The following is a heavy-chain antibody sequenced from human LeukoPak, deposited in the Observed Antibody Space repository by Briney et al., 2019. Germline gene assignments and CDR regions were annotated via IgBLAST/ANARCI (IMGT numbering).Heavy chain of an antibody. CDR2: IYYSGST. V-gene: IGHV4-39*01. CDR3: ARQREAYYYYMDV. CDR1: GGSISSSSYY. Sequence: SETLSLTCTVSGGSISSSSYYWGWIRQPPGEGLEWIGSIYYSGSTYYNPSLKSRVTISVDTSKNQFSLKLSSVTAADTAVYYCARQREAYYYYMDVWGKGTTVTVSS. J-gene: IGHJ6*03. D-gene: IGHD1-26*01.